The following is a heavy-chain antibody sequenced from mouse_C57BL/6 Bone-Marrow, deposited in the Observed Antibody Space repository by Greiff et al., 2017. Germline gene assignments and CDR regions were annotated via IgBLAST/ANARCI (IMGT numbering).Heavy chain of an antibody. D-gene: IGHD1-1*01. J-gene: IGHJ1*03. CDR2: INPNNGGT. Sequence: EVQLQQSGPELVKPGASVKISCKASGYTFTDYYLNWVKQSPGKSLEWIGDINPNNGGTSYNQKFKGKATLTVDKSSSTAYMQLRSLTSEDSAVYNCARDGYYGSSYGYFDVWGTGTTVTVSS. CDR3: ARDGYYGSSYGYFDV. V-gene: IGHV1-26*01. CDR1: GYTFTDYY.